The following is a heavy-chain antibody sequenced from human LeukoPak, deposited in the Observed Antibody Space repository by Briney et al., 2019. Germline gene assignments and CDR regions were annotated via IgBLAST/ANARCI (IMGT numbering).Heavy chain of an antibody. D-gene: IGHD6-13*01. CDR3: ARVIRAAPGKGYFDY. V-gene: IGHV3-23*01. CDR1: GFIFSTYA. J-gene: IGHJ4*02. CDR2: ISGSGGST. Sequence: PGGSLRLSCATSGFIFSTYALSWVRQAPGKGLEWASSISGSGGSTYHADSVKGRFTISRDSSTLYLQMNSLRAEDTAIYYCARVIRAAPGKGYFDYWGQGTLVTVSS.